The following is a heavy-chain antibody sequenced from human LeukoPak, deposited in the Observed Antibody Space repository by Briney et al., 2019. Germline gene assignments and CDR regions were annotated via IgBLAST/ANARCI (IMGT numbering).Heavy chain of an antibody. CDR2: INPNSGGT. CDR3: VRFGSNWGFRYFDL. D-gene: IGHD7-27*01. Sequence: ASVKVSCKASGYTFTGYYMHWVRQAPGQGLEWMGWINPNSGGTNYAQKFQGRVTMTRDTSISTAYMELSRLRSDGTAVYYCVRFGSNWGFRYFDLWGRGTLVTVSS. CDR1: GYTFTGYY. J-gene: IGHJ2*01. V-gene: IGHV1-2*02.